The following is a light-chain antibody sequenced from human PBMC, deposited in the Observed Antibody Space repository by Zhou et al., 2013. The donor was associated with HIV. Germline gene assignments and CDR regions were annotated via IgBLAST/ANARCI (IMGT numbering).Light chain of an antibody. Sequence: DIQMTQSPSSLSASLGDRVTITCQASQAVNNYLSWYQQKPGKAPKLLIYDASNLETRVPSRFSGSGSETDFSFTISSLQPEDIATYYCQQYHSLPPTFGGGTKVEIK. CDR1: QAVNNY. V-gene: IGKV1-33*01. CDR3: QQYHSLPPT. J-gene: IGKJ4*01. CDR2: DAS.